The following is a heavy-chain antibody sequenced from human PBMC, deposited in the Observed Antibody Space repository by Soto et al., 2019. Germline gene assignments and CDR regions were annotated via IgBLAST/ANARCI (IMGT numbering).Heavy chain of an antibody. V-gene: IGHV3-74*01. CDR3: VRDNNWSYDY. D-gene: IGHD1-1*01. CDR1: GFLFSSHL. J-gene: IGHJ4*02. Sequence: GGSLILSCASSGFLFSSHLMHWVHQAPGKRLVWVSHIGPDGSNMRDADSVQGRFTISRDNARNTLYLQMNSLRDGDTAVYYCVRDNNWSYDYWGKGILGTVS. CDR2: IGPDGSNM.